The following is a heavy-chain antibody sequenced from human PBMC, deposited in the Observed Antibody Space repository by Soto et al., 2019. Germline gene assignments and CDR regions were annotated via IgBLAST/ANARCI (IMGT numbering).Heavy chain of an antibody. Sequence: XSVKVSCKASGSTFTSYGISWVRQAPGQGLEWMGWISAYNGNTNYSQKLQVRVTMTTDTSTSTAYMELRSLSSDDTAVYYCARGRAPRERYFDWLYLHWGQGTLVTVSS. CDR1: GSTFTSYG. J-gene: IGHJ4*02. CDR2: ISAYNGNT. V-gene: IGHV1-18*01. CDR3: ARGRAPRERYFDWLYLH. D-gene: IGHD3-9*01.